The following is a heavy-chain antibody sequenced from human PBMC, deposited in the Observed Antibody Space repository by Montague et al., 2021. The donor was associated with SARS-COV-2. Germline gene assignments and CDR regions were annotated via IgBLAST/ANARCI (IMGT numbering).Heavy chain of an antibody. J-gene: IGHJ4*02. CDR1: GVSVTDYY. D-gene: IGHD3-9*01. CDR2: VLYNKGT. Sequence: SETLSLTCTVSGVSVTDYYWSWIRQPPGKGLEWVGDVLYNKGTNFNPSLKSRVAISVDTSKNQFSLRLTSMTAADTAFYYCVRHPHNDGLNGPPDFWGQGTLVTVSS. V-gene: IGHV4-59*08. CDR3: VRHPHNDGLNGPPDF.